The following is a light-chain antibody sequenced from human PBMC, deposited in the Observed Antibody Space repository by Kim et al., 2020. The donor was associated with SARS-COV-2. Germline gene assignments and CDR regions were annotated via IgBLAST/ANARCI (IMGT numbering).Light chain of an antibody. Sequence: DIQMTQSPSSLAASVGDRVTIACRASQNINTYLNWYQQKPGEAPKLLIYAASTLQSGVPSRFSGSGSGTDFTRTISSLQPEDFAIYYCQQSHTAPLLTFGGGTKVDIK. CDR3: QQSHTAPLLT. V-gene: IGKV1-39*01. J-gene: IGKJ4*02. CDR1: QNINTY. CDR2: AAS.